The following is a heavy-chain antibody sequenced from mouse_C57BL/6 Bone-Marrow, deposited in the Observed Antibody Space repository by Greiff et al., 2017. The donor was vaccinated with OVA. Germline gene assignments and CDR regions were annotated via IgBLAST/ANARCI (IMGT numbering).Heavy chain of an antibody. Sequence: QVQLKESGAELARPGASVKMSCKASGYTFTSYTMHWVKQRPGQGLEWIGYINPSSGYTKYNQKFKDKATLTADKSSSTAYMQLSSLTSEDSAVYYCARSPHYYGSSYLTYWGQGTLVTVSA. J-gene: IGHJ3*01. CDR3: ARSPHYYGSSYLTY. CDR2: INPSSGYT. V-gene: IGHV1-4*01. D-gene: IGHD1-1*01. CDR1: GYTFTSYT.